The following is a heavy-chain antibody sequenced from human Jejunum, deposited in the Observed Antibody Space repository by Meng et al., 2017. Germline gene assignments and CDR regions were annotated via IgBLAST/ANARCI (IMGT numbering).Heavy chain of an antibody. CDR3: ARDPGYGSFDI. Sequence: GESLKISCVASGFSFSSYWMSWVRQSPGKGLELVANINQDESEKSYVDSVKGRFTISRDNAKNSFYLQMITLRAEDTALYYCARDPGYGSFDIWGQGTMVTVSS. V-gene: IGHV3-7*01. J-gene: IGHJ3*02. CDR2: INQDESEK. D-gene: IGHD2-15*01. CDR1: GFSFSSYW.